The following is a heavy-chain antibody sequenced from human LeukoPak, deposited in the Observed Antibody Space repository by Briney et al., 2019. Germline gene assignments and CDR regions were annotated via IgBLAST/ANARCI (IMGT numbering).Heavy chain of an antibody. CDR3: ARRLYGDYEGDCWFDP. Sequence: SETLSLTCTVSGGSISSYYWSWIRQPPGKGLEWIGYIYYSGSTNYNPSLKSRVTISVDTSKNQFSLKLSSVTAADTAVYYCARRLYGDYEGDCWFDPWGKGTLVTVSS. CDR2: IYYSGST. D-gene: IGHD4-17*01. V-gene: IGHV4-59*01. J-gene: IGHJ5*02. CDR1: GGSISSYY.